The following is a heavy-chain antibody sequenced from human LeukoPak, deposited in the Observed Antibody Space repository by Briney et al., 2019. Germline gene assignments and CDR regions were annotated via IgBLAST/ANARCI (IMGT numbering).Heavy chain of an antibody. CDR1: GGSVTSGGYY. J-gene: IGHJ4*02. V-gene: IGHV4-31*03. CDR2: IYHSGST. D-gene: IGHD4-17*01. CDR3: ARSYGDYYLDY. Sequence: SETLSLTCTVSGGSVTSGGYYWTWVRQHPGKGREWIGYIYHSGSTYCNPSLKSRVTMSVDRFKNQFSVNLTSATAADTAVYYCARSYGDYYLDYWGQGTLVTVSS.